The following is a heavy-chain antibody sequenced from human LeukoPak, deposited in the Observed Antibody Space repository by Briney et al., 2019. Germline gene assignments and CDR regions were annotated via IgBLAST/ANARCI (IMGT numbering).Heavy chain of an antibody. J-gene: IGHJ4*02. V-gene: IGHV3-13*04. D-gene: IGHD1-26*01. Sequence: GGSLRLSCAASGFTFSNYDMFWVRQTTGKGLEWVSTIGAADDTYYPGSVRGRFTISRESAEDSLYLQMNSLRAGDTAVYYCARGSGSHFDYWGQGTLVTVSS. CDR2: IGAADDT. CDR1: GFTFSNYD. CDR3: ARGSGSHFDY.